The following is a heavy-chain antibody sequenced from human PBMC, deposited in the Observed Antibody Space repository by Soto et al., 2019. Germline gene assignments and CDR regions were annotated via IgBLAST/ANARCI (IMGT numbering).Heavy chain of an antibody. CDR2: IYSGGST. V-gene: IGHV4-61*01. D-gene: IGHD2-2*01. Sequence: QVQLQESGPGLVKPSETLSLTCTVSGGFVNSDTHSWSWIRQTPGKRLEWIGFIYSGGSTKNPSPRSRVTMSVDKSKNQFSLKLRSVIVADTAVYHCARFVRSCSATTCSTRADVWGQGITVTVSS. CDR3: ARFVRSCSATTCSTRADV. J-gene: IGHJ6*02. CDR1: GGFVNSDTHS.